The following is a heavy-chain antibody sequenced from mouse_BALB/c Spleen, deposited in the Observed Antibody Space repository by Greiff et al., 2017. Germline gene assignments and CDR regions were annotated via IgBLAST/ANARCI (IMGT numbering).Heavy chain of an antibody. CDR2: TSSYYGDA. Sequence: VTLQESGAELVRPCLSVKISCTGSGYTFTDYAMRWVKQSHAKGLEWIGVTSSYYGDASYNQKFKGKATLTTDKSSSTAYMQLSRLTAEDSAVYCGARDRRYWYFEVWGAGTTGTGSA. V-gene: IGHV1S137*01. CDR3: ARDRRYWYFEV. CDR1: GYTFTDYA. D-gene: IGHD2-14*01. J-gene: IGHJ1*01.